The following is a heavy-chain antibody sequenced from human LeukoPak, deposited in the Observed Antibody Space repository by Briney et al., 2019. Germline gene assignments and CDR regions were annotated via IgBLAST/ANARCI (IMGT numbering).Heavy chain of an antibody. V-gene: IGHV4-4*07. J-gene: IGHJ4*02. D-gene: IGHD3-22*01. CDR2: IYTSGST. CDR3: ARASEEYYYDSSGYPIEV. CDR1: GGSISSYY. Sequence: PSETLSLTCTVSGGSISSYYWRWIRQPAGKGLEWIGRIYTSGSTNYNPSLTSRVTMSVATSKNQFSLKLSSVTAADTAVYYCARASEEYYYDSSGYPIEVWGQGTLVTVSS.